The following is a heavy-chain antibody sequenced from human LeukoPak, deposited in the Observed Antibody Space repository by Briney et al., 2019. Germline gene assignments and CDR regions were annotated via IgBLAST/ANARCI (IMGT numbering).Heavy chain of an antibody. CDR1: GFTFSSYA. D-gene: IGHD2-2*01. V-gene: IGHV3-30*04. CDR3: AREGTTVYYRMDV. J-gene: IGHJ6*04. CDR2: ISYDGSNK. Sequence: GRSLRLSCAASGFTFSSYAMHWVRQAPGKGLEWVAVISYDGSNKYYADSVKGRFTISRDNSKNTLYLQMNSLRAEDTAVYYCAREGTTVYYRMDVWGKGTTVTVSS.